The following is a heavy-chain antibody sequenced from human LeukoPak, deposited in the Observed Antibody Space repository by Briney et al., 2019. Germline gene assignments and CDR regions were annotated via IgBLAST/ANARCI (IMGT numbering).Heavy chain of an antibody. J-gene: IGHJ4*02. V-gene: IGHV3-23*01. Sequence: PPGGSLRLSCAASGFTFSSYAMSWVRQAPGKGLEWVSAISGSGGSTYYAESVKGRFTISRDNSKNTLYLQMNSLRAEDTAVYYCAKRGGGDSSGYYYWVSVNYFDYWGQGTLVTVSS. D-gene: IGHD3-22*01. CDR2: ISGSGGST. CDR3: AKRGGGDSSGYYYWVSVNYFDY. CDR1: GFTFSSYA.